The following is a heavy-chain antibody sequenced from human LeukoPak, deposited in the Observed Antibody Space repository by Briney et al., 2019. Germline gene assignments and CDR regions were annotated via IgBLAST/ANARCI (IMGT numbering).Heavy chain of an antibody. V-gene: IGHV4-59*01. CDR2: IYYSGST. CDR3: ARDRVVSMAGSRARWFDP. J-gene: IGHJ5*02. Sequence: SETLSLTCAVYGGSFSGYYWSWIRQPPGKGLEWIGYIYYSGSTHYNPSLKSRVTISVDTSKNVFSLKLTSVTAADTAVYFCARDRVVSMAGSRARWFDPWGQGILVTVSS. CDR1: GGSFSGYY. D-gene: IGHD6-19*01.